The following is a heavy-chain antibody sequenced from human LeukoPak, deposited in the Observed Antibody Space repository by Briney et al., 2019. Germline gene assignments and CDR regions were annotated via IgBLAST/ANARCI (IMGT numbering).Heavy chain of an antibody. CDR1: GFTFSSYE. Sequence: PGGSPRLSCIASGFTFSSYEMDWVRRAPGKGLEWVSYIGSSGGSRYYADSVKGRFTTSRDNAKNSLYLQMNSLRAEDTAVYYCAREDGDAFDIWGQGTMVTVSS. V-gene: IGHV3-48*03. CDR3: AREDGDAFDI. D-gene: IGHD5-24*01. CDR2: IGSSGGSR. J-gene: IGHJ3*02.